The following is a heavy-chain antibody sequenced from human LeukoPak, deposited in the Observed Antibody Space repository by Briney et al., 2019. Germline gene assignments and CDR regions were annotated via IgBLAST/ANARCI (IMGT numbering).Heavy chain of an antibody. J-gene: IGHJ4*02. CDR2: INHSGST. Sequence: SETLSLTCAVYGGSFSGYYWSWIRQPPGKGLEWIGEINHSGSTNYNPSLKSRVTISVDTSKNQFSLKLSSVTAADTAVYYCASYDYGDYELFDYWGQGTLVTVSS. CDR3: ASYDYGDYELFDY. V-gene: IGHV4-34*01. CDR1: GGSFSGYY. D-gene: IGHD4-17*01.